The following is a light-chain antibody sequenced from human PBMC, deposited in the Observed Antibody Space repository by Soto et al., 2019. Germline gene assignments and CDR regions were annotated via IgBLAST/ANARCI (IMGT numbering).Light chain of an antibody. Sequence: DIQMTQSPSSLSASVGDRVTITCQASQDIRHYLNWYQKRPGKAPKLLIYDASNMETGVPSRFSGGGSGTDFTFTITSLQPEDFATYYCQQYDNLPFTFGPGTKVDIK. V-gene: IGKV1-33*01. CDR3: QQYDNLPFT. CDR1: QDIRHY. CDR2: DAS. J-gene: IGKJ3*01.